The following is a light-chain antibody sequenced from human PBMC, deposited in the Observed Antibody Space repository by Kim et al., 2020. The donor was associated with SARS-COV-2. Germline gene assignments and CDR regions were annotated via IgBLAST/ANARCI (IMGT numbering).Light chain of an antibody. V-gene: IGKV3-20*01. CDR2: GAS. CDR3: QHYIALPLT. CDR1: QHITNNY. Sequence: SPGGRATLSCRASQHITNNYLAWYQQKPGQAPRLLIFGASTRAIGIPDRFSGSGSGTDFTLTIRRLEPEDFAVYFCQHYIALPLTFGGGTKVDIK. J-gene: IGKJ4*01.